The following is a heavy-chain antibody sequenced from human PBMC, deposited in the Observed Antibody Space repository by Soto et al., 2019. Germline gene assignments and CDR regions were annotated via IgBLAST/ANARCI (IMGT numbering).Heavy chain of an antibody. Sequence: GGSLRLSCAASGFTFSIYWMFWVRQGPGKGLVWVSRINRDGSHTSYGDSVKGRFTISRDNGKNTLYLQMNSLSAEDTAVYYCARGSTSDYYHMDVWGKGTTVTVSS. CDR1: GFTFSIYW. CDR3: ARGSTSDYYHMDV. V-gene: IGHV3-74*01. J-gene: IGHJ6*03. CDR2: INRDGSHT.